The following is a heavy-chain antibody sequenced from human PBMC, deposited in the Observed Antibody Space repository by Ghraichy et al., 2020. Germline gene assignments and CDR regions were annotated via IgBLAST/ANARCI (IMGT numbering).Heavy chain of an antibody. J-gene: IGHJ4*02. Sequence: GGSLRLSCAASGFTFSSYSMNWVRQAPGKGLEWVSSISSSSSYIYYADSVKGRFTISRDNAKNSLYLQMNSLRAEDTAVYYCAHLGLYYDVWSGHYWGQGTLVTVSS. D-gene: IGHD3-3*01. CDR2: ISSSSSYI. CDR3: AHLGLYYDVWSGHY. V-gene: IGHV3-21*01. CDR1: GFTFSSYS.